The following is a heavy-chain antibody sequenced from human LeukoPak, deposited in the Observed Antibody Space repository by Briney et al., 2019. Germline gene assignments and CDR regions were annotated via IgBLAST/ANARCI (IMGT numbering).Heavy chain of an antibody. CDR1: GGSFSGYY. CDR3: ARLYIGGYSRSTNYNLFYP. V-gene: IGHV4-34*01. Sequence: SETLSLTCAVYGGSFSGYYWSWIRQPPGKGLEWIGEINHSGSTNYNPSIKSRVTISVDTSKNHFSLTLPSVPAADTAVYYCARLYIGGYSRSTNYNLFYPWGQVTLVSVSS. J-gene: IGHJ5*02. D-gene: IGHD6-13*01. CDR2: INHSGST.